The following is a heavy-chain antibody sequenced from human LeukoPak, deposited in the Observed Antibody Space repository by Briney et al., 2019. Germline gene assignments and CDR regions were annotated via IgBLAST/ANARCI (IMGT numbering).Heavy chain of an antibody. D-gene: IGHD3-9*01. CDR3: ARDRGLRYFDSFDY. CDR2: IHSSGGT. V-gene: IGHV3-53*01. J-gene: IGHJ4*02. Sequence: GGSLRLSCAASGFTGSNNYMSWVRQAPGKGLEWVSAIHSSGGTYYADSVKGRFTISRDTSKNTLYLQINSLRAEDTAVYYCARDRGLRYFDSFDYWGQGALVTVSS. CDR1: GFTGSNNY.